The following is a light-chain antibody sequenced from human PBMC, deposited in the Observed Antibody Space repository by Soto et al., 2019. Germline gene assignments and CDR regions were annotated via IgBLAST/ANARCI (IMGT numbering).Light chain of an antibody. CDR1: ESIRSNS. CDR2: GAS. CDR3: QQYENSPIT. Sequence: ETVLTQSPGTLSLSPGETATLSCRASESIRSNSLAWYQQKPGQPPRLLIYGASHRATDIPDRFSGSGSGTDFTLTITRLESEDFAVYDCQQYENSPITFGQGTRLDIK. V-gene: IGKV3-20*01. J-gene: IGKJ5*01.